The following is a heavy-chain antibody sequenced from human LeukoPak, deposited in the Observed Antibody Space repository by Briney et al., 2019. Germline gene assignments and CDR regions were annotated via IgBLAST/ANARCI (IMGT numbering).Heavy chain of an antibody. CDR3: AKLPKTTVIGEAFDT. J-gene: IGHJ3*02. V-gene: IGHV3-30*18. Sequence: GGSLRLSCAASGFTFSSYGMHWVRQAPGKGLEWVAVISYDGSNKYYADSVKGRFTISRDNSKNTLYLQMNSLRAEDTAVYYCAKLPKTTVIGEAFDTWGQGTMVTVSS. CDR1: GFTFSSYG. CDR2: ISYDGSNK. D-gene: IGHD4-17*01.